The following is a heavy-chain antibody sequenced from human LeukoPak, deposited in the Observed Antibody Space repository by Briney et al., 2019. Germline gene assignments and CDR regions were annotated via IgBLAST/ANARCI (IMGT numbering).Heavy chain of an antibody. V-gene: IGHV3-23*01. CDR2: ISGSGGST. Sequence: GGSLRLSCAASGFTFRNYVIHWVRQAPGKGLEWVSAISGSGGSTYYADSVKGRFTISRDNSKNTLYLQMNSLRAEDTAVYYCAKDYYFDYWGQGTLVTVSS. J-gene: IGHJ4*02. CDR1: GFTFRNYV. CDR3: AKDYYFDY.